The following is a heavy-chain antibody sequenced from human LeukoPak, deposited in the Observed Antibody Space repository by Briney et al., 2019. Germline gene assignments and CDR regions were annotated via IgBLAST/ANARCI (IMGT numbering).Heavy chain of an antibody. J-gene: IGHJ1*01. CDR1: GFTFSSYS. CDR2: ISSSSSYI. D-gene: IGHD6-6*01. CDR3: ARDLSSSSTAYLQH. V-gene: IGHV3-21*01. Sequence: GGSLRLSCAASGFTFSSYSMNRVRQAPGKGLEWVSSISSSSSYIYYADSVKGRFTISRDNAKNSLYLQMNSLRAEDTAVYYCARDLSSSSTAYLQHWGQGTLVTVSS.